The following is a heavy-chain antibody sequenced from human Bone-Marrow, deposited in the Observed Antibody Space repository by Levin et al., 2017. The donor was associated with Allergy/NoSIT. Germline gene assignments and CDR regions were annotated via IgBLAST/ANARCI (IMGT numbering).Heavy chain of an antibody. CDR1: GFTFSSYG. CDR3: AGDYSLSV. Sequence: LSLTCEAAGFTFSSYGMHWVRQAPGKGLEWVAVISFNGSKEHYAESVKGRFTISRDNSKNTLYLQMNSLRPEDMGTYYCAGDYSLSVWGRGTLVTVSS. D-gene: IGHD1-26*01. J-gene: IGHJ4*02. V-gene: IGHV3-30*03. CDR2: ISFNGSKE.